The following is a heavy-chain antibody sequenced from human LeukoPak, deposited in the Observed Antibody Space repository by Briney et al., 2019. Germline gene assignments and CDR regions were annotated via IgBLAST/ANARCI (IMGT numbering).Heavy chain of an antibody. J-gene: IGHJ4*02. CDR3: ARATGTKVPPGY. D-gene: IGHD1-7*01. Sequence: PSETLSLTCAVYGGSFSGYCWSWIRQPPGKGLEWIGEINHSGRNNYNPSLKSRVTISVDTSKNQFSLKLSSVTAADTAVYYCARATGTKVPPGYWGQGTLVTVSS. V-gene: IGHV4-34*01. CDR1: GGSFSGYC. CDR2: INHSGRN.